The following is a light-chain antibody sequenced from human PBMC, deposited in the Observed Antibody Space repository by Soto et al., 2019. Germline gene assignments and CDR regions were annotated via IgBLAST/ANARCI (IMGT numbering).Light chain of an antibody. CDR3: QQYNSYSGV. Sequence: DVQMTQSPATLSASVVDRFTITFLASQSINNWLAWYQQKPGKAPKFLIYDASRLKSGVPSRFSGSGSGTEFTLTISSLQPDDFATYYCQQYNSYSGVFGQGTKVDIK. CDR1: QSINNW. CDR2: DAS. V-gene: IGKV1-5*01. J-gene: IGKJ1*01.